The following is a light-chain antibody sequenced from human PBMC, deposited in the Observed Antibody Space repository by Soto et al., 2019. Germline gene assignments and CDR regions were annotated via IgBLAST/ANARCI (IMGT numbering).Light chain of an antibody. CDR3: QQYHNWPIT. V-gene: IGKV3-15*01. CDR2: AAS. CDR1: QNIKNL. J-gene: IGKJ5*01. Sequence: EIVLTQSPATLSLSPGERATLSCRASQNIKNLLAWYQQRPGQSPRLLFYAASNRATGVPARFSGSGSGTDFTLAISSLQSEDSAVYYCQQYHNWPITFGQGTRLEIK.